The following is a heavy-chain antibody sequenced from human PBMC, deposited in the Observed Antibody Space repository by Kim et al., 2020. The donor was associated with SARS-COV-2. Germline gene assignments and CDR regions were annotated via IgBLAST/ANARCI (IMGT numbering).Heavy chain of an antibody. V-gene: IGHV3-53*01. CDR2: IYTGGGT. D-gene: IGHD2-8*01. CDR1: GFTVSSNY. J-gene: IGHJ6*01. CDR3: ARECIRVLGFAGLWGMDV. Sequence: GGSLRLSCAASGFTVSSNYMSWVRQAPGKGLEWVSVIYTGGGTSYADSVKGRFTTSRDTSKNTLYLQRNSLKAEDTAVFSFARECIRVLGFAGLWGMDV.